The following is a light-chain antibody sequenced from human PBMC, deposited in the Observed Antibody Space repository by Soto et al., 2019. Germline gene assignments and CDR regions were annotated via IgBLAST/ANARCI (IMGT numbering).Light chain of an antibody. CDR2: EVT. J-gene: IGLJ3*02. V-gene: IGLV2-8*01. CDR3: ISYAGTRNFWV. Sequence: QSALTQPPSASGSPGQSVTISCTGPSSDVGGYNYVSWYLQYPGTAPKLMIYEVTKRPSGVPDRFSGSKSGNTASLTVSGLQPEDEADYYCISYAGTRNFWVFGGGTKLTVL. CDR1: SSDVGGYNY.